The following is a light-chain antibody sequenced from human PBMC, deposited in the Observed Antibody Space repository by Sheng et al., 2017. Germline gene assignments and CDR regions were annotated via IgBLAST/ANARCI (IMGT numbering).Light chain of an antibody. Sequence: AIQMTQSPSSLSASVGDRVTITCRASQAIRNDLAWYQKKPGKAPKLLIYATSSLQTGVPSRFSGSGSGTDFTLTISSLQPEDFATYYCLQHDNYPRTFGQGTKV. J-gene: IGKJ1*01. CDR1: QAIRND. V-gene: IGKV1-6*01. CDR3: LQHDNYPRT. CDR2: ATS.